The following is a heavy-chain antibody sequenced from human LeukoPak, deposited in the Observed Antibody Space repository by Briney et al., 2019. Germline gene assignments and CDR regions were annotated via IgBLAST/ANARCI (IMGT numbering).Heavy chain of an antibody. J-gene: IGHJ4*02. D-gene: IGHD2-2*02. V-gene: IGHV1-58*01. CDR1: GFTFTSSA. Sequence: GTSVKVSCKASGFTFTSSAVQWVRQARGQRLEWIGWIVVGSGNTNYAQKFQERVTITRDMSTSTAYMELSSLRSEDTAVYYCAADRLYCSSTSCYMAVDYWGQGTLVTVSS. CDR2: IVVGSGNT. CDR3: AADRLYCSSTSCYMAVDY.